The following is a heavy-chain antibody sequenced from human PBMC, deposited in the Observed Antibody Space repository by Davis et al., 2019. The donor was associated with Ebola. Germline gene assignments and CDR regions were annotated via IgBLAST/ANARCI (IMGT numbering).Heavy chain of an antibody. CDR2: IYASGSA. Sequence: LRLSCNVSGDSIGSGDNYWSWIRQPPGKGLEWIGYIYASGSAYYNPSLRSRLTISIDTSKNEFSLKLSSVTVADTAVYYCARGRSFYYDGNGYGVKDAFDIWGQGTMVTVSS. CDR3: ARGRSFYYDGNGYGVKDAFDI. J-gene: IGHJ3*02. CDR1: GDSIGSGDNY. V-gene: IGHV4-30-4*01. D-gene: IGHD3-22*01.